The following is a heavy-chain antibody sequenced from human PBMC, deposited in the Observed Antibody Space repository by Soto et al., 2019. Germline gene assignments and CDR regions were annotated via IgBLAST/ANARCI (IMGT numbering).Heavy chain of an antibody. J-gene: IGHJ4*01. V-gene: IGHV1-8*01. CDR3: TRLAEYCNGIKCYSNFDF. D-gene: IGHD2-15*01. Sequence: ASVKVSCKTSGYNFTNFDINWVRQAPGRGLVWMGWMNPSSGETGSAQNFQGRVTMTRDISTRTFFMQLTSLRSEDAAIYYCTRLAEYCNGIKCYSNFDFWGRGTQVTVSS. CDR1: GYNFTNFD. CDR2: MNPSSGET.